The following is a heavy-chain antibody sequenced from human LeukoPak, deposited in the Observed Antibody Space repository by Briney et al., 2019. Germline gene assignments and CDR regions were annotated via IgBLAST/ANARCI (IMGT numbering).Heavy chain of an antibody. CDR2: IYHSGST. Sequence: SETLSLTCTVSGGSISSYYWSWIRQPPGKGLEWIGYIYHSGSTNYNPSLKSRVTISVDTSKDQFSLKLRSVTAADTAVYYCARVTGYMIEDYFDYWGQGTLVTVSS. V-gene: IGHV4-59*01. J-gene: IGHJ4*02. D-gene: IGHD3-22*01. CDR3: ARVTGYMIEDYFDY. CDR1: GGSISSYY.